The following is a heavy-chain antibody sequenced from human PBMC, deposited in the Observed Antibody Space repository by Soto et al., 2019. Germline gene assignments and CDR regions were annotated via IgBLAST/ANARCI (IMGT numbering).Heavy chain of an antibody. CDR3: ARGGPNQLERIHYYYYYYMDV. V-gene: IGHV3-21*01. Sequence: GGSLRLSCAASGFTFSSYSMNWVRQAPGKGLEWVSSISSSSSYIYYADSVKGRITISSDNAKNSLYLQMNSLRADDTAVYYCARGGPNQLERIHYYYYYYMDVWGKGTTVTVSS. CDR1: GFTFSSYS. J-gene: IGHJ6*03. D-gene: IGHD1-1*01. CDR2: ISSSSSYI.